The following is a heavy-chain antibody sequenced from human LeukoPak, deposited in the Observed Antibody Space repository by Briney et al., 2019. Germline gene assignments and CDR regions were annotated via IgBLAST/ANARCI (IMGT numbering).Heavy chain of an antibody. CDR2: ISASGGNT. Sequence: GGSLRLSCAASDFTFRTYAMTWVRQAPGKGLEWVSGISASGGNTYYADSVKGRFTISRDNSKNTLYLQMNSLRAEDTAVYYCAAQYSSTWYVGSYWGQGTLVTVSS. CDR1: DFTFRTYA. J-gene: IGHJ4*02. V-gene: IGHV3-23*01. CDR3: AAQYSSTWYVGSY. D-gene: IGHD6-13*01.